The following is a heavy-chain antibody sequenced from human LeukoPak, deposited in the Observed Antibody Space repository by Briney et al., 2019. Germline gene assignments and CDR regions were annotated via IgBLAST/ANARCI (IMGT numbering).Heavy chain of an antibody. D-gene: IGHD2-21*02. CDR2: IKQDGREK. CDR1: RFTFSSYW. V-gene: IGHV3-7*01. Sequence: HAGGSLRLSCAASRFTFSSYWMSWVRQAPGKGLEWVANIKQDGREKYYVDSVKGRFTISRDNAKNSLYLQMNSLRAEDTAVYYCARDRGNDFNSYFFDYWCQGILVTVSS. J-gene: IGHJ4*02. CDR3: ARDRGNDFNSYFFDY.